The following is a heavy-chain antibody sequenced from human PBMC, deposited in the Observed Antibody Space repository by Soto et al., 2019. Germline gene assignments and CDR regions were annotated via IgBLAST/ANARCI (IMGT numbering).Heavy chain of an antibody. V-gene: IGHV1-3*01. D-gene: IGHD3-10*01. CDR3: ARAPYGSGSYSPDYFDY. CDR1: GYIFTNYA. J-gene: IGHJ4*02. CDR2: INAANGNT. Sequence: ASVKVSCKASGYIFTNYAMHWVRQAPGQRLEWMGWINAANGNTKYSQKFQGRVTITTDTSASTAYMELSSLRPEDTAVYYCARAPYGSGSYSPDYFDYWGQGTLVTVSS.